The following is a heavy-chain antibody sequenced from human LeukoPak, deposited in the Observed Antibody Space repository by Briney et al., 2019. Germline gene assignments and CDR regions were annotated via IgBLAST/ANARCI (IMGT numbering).Heavy chain of an antibody. Sequence: PSETLSLTCTVSGGSISSYYWSWIRQPPGKGLEWIGYIYYSGSTNYNPSLKSRVTISVDTSKNQFSLKLSSVTAADTAVYYCARHSFYGSGPDYWDQGTLVTVSS. CDR3: ARHSFYGSGPDY. D-gene: IGHD3-10*01. CDR2: IYYSGST. V-gene: IGHV4-59*08. CDR1: GGSISSYY. J-gene: IGHJ4*02.